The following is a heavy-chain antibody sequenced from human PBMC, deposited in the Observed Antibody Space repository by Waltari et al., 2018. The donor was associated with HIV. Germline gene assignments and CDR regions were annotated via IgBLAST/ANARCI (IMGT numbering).Heavy chain of an antibody. V-gene: IGHV4-61*02. CDR3: ARRGIQLWFYAFDI. CDR2: IYTSGST. CDR1: GGSISSGSYY. D-gene: IGHD5-18*01. Sequence: QVQLQESGPGLVKPSQTLSLTCTVSGGSISSGSYYWSWIRQPAGKGLEWIGRIYTSGSTNYNPSLKSRVTISVDTSKNQFSLKLSSVTAADTAVYYCARRGIQLWFYAFDIWGQGTMVTVPS. J-gene: IGHJ3*02.